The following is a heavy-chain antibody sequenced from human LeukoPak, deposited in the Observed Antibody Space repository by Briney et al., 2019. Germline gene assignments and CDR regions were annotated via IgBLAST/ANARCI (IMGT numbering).Heavy chain of an antibody. Sequence: GGSLRLSCAASGFTFSSYEMNWVRQAPGKGLEWVSYISSSGSTIYYADSVKGRFTISRDNAKNSLYLQMNSLRAEDTALYYCAKDGRIAVAGMYFDYWGQGTLVTVSS. V-gene: IGHV3-48*03. CDR2: ISSSGSTI. CDR1: GFTFSSYE. CDR3: AKDGRIAVAGMYFDY. D-gene: IGHD6-19*01. J-gene: IGHJ4*02.